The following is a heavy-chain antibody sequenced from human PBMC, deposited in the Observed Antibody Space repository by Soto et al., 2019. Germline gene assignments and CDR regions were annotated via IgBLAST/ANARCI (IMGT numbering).Heavy chain of an antibody. V-gene: IGHV3-33*01. J-gene: IGHJ4*02. CDR3: ARDGGY. Sequence: QVQLVESGGGVVQPGRSLRLSCAASGFTFSSYGMHWVRQAPGKGLEWVAVIWYDGSNKYYADSVKGRFTISRDNSKNTLHLQMSSLRAAAAAVYYCARDGGYWGQGALVTVSS. CDR1: GFTFSSYG. D-gene: IGHD3-16*01. CDR2: IWYDGSNK.